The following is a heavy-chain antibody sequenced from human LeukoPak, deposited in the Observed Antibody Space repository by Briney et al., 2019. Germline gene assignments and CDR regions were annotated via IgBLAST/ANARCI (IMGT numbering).Heavy chain of an antibody. CDR1: GGSFSGYY. J-gene: IGHJ5*02. CDR2: ISSSGSTI. Sequence: LSLTCAVYGGSFSGYYWSWIRQAPGKGLEWVSYISSSGSTIYYADSVKGRFTISRDNSKNTLYLQMNSLRAEDTAVYYCAKRQTPWGQGTLVTVSS. V-gene: IGHV3-11*04. CDR3: AKRQTP.